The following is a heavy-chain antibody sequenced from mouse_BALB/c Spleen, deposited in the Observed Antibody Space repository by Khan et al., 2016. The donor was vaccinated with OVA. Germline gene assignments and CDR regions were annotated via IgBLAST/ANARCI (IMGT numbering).Heavy chain of an antibody. D-gene: IGHD2-2*01. CDR1: GFTFSTYA. J-gene: IGHJ4*01. CDR3: ARSLVDHHAMDY. CDR2: ISTGGHYT. V-gene: IGHV5-9-3*01. Sequence: EVELVESGGGLVKPGGSLKLSCSASGFTFSTYAMSWVRQTPEKRLECVATISTGGHYTFYPDSVKGRFTISRDNAKNTLYLQMSSLRSEDTAMSYCARSLVDHHAMDYWGQGTSVTVSS.